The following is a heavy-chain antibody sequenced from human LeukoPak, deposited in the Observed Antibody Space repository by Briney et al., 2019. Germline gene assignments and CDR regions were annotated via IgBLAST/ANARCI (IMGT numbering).Heavy chain of an antibody. CDR2: INPNSGGT. V-gene: IGHV1-2*02. J-gene: IGHJ4*02. CDR1: GYTFTGYY. Sequence: ASVKVSCKASGYTFTGYYMHWVRQAPGQGLEWMGWINPNSGGTNYAQKFQGRVTMTRDTSISTAYMELSRLRSDDTAVYYCARAYDSSGCLFFDYWGQGTLVTVSS. CDR3: ARAYDSSGCLFFDY. D-gene: IGHD3-22*01.